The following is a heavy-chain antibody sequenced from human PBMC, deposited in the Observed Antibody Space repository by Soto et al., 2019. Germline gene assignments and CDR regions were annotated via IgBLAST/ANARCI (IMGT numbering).Heavy chain of an antibody. D-gene: IGHD6-13*01. Sequence: GGSLRLSCAASGFTFSSYGMHWVRQAPGKGLEWVAVISYDGSNKYYADSVKGRFTISRDNSKNTLYLQMNSLRAEDTAVYYCAKDSIAAAGIYYYYYYGMDVWGQGTTVTVSS. CDR2: ISYDGSNK. V-gene: IGHV3-30*18. CDR1: GFTFSSYG. CDR3: AKDSIAAAGIYYYYYYGMDV. J-gene: IGHJ6*02.